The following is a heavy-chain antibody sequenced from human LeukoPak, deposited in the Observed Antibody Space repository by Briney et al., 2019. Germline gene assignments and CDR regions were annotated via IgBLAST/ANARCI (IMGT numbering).Heavy chain of an antibody. V-gene: IGHV4-59*08. CDR3: ATQSRSNSSSWYAGYYYYYGMDV. CDR1: GGSLSSYY. Sequence: SETLSLTCTVSGGSLSSYYWSWIRQPPGKGLEWIGYIYYSGSTNYNPSLKSRVTISVDTSKNQFSLKLSSVTAADTAVYYCATQSRSNSSSWYAGYYYYYGMDVWGQGTTVTVSS. J-gene: IGHJ6*02. CDR2: IYYSGST. D-gene: IGHD6-13*01.